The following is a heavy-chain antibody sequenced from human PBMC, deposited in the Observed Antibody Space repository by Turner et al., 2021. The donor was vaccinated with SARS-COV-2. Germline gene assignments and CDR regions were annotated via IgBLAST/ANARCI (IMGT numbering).Heavy chain of an antibody. D-gene: IGHD2-15*01. CDR2: IYSGGST. CDR3: ARDLGGLRFDY. J-gene: IGHJ4*02. CDR1: GFTVSSNY. Sequence: EVQRVESGGGLIQPGGSLILSCAASGFTVSSNYMSWVRQAPGKGLEWVSVIYSGGSTFYADSVKSRFTITRDNSKNTLYLQMNSLRAEDTAVYYCARDLGGLRFDYWGQGTLVTVSS. V-gene: IGHV3-53*01.